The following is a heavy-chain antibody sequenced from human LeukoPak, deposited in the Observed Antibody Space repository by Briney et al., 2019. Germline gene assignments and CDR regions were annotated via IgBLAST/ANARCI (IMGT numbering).Heavy chain of an antibody. Sequence: GASVKVSCKASGYTFTSYGISWVRQAPGQGLEWMGWISAYNGNTNYAQKLQGRVTMTTDTSTSTAYMELRSLRSDDTAVYYCARDFLVAVAVYYYYGMDVWGQGTTVTVSS. CDR3: ARDFLVAVAVYYYYGMDV. V-gene: IGHV1-18*01. D-gene: IGHD6-19*01. J-gene: IGHJ6*02. CDR1: GYTFTSYG. CDR2: ISAYNGNT.